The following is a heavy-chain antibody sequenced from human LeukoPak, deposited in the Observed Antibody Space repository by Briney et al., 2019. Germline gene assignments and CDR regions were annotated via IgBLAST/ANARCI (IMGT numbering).Heavy chain of an antibody. CDR1: GYSFTSYW. J-gene: IGHJ4*02. D-gene: IGHD1-1*01. V-gene: IGHV5-51*01. CDR3: VRHLERHTEFDS. Sequence: GESLKISCKGSGYSFTSYWIGWVRQMPGKGLEWMGIIYPGDSDAEYSPSFQGQVTISADKSISTAYLQWSSLKASDTAMYYCVRHLERHTEFDSWGQGTLVTVSS. CDR2: IYPGDSDA.